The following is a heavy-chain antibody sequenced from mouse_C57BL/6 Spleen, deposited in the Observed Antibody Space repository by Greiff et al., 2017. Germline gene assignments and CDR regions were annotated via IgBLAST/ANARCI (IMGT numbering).Heavy chain of an antibody. J-gene: IGHJ2*01. D-gene: IGHD3-2*02. CDR3: ARQLRPYYFDY. CDR2: ISSGSSTI. CDR1: GFTFSDYG. Sequence: DVKLVESGGGLVKPGGSLKLSCAASGFTFSDYGMHWVRQAPEKGLEWVAYISSGSSTIYYADTVKGRFTISRDNAKNTLFLQMTSLRSEDTAMYYCARQLRPYYFDYWGQGTTRTVSS. V-gene: IGHV5-17*01.